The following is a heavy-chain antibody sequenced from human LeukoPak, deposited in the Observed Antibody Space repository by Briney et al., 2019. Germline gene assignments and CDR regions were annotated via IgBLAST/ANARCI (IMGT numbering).Heavy chain of an antibody. J-gene: IGHJ4*02. Sequence: GGSLRLSCAASGFTFSSYNMNWVRQAPGKGLEWVSYITSGGNTIYYADSVKGRFTTSRDNAKNSLYLQMNSLRDEDTAVYYCTTTQGGCWGQGTLVTVSS. CDR1: GFTFSSYN. V-gene: IGHV3-48*02. CDR2: ITSGGNTI. D-gene: IGHD4-17*01. CDR3: TTTQGGC.